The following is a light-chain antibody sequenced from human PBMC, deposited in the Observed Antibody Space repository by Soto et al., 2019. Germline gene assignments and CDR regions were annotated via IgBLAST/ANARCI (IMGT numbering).Light chain of an antibody. CDR1: SSDVGDYNF. CDR2: DVS. CDR3: SSYTSSGSLYV. Sequence: QSALTQPASVSGSPGQSITISCTGTSSDVGDYNFVSWYQLHPGKAPQLIIYDVSDRPSGVSNRFSGAKSGNTASLTISGLLAEDEADYYCSSYTSSGSLYVFGTRTKLTVL. J-gene: IGLJ1*01. V-gene: IGLV2-14*03.